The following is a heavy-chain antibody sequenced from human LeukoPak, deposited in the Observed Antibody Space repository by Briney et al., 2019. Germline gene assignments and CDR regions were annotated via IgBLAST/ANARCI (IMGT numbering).Heavy chain of an antibody. CDR3: AKAIAYTAMVTSFDY. CDR2: ISWNSGSI. Sequence: GGSLRLSCAASGFTFDDYAMHWVRQAPGKGLEWVSGISWNSGSIGYADSVKGRFTISRDNAKNSLYLQMNSLRAEDMALYYCAKAIAYTAMVTSFDYWGQGTLVTGSS. CDR1: GFTFDDYA. V-gene: IGHV3-9*03. D-gene: IGHD5-18*01. J-gene: IGHJ4*02.